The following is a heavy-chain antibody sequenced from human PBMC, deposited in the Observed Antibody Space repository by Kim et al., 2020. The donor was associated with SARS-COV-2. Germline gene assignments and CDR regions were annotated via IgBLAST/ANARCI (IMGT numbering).Heavy chain of an antibody. D-gene: IGHD6-13*01. V-gene: IGHV4-39*01. CDR3: APSGSSWYPNWFDP. Sequence: SETLSLTCTVSGGSISSSSYYWGWIRQPPGKGLEWIGSIYYSGSTYYNPSLKSRVTISVDTSKNQFSLKLSSVTAADTAVYYCAPSGSSWYPNWFDPWGQGTLVTVSS. CDR1: GGSISSSSYY. J-gene: IGHJ5*02. CDR2: IYYSGST.